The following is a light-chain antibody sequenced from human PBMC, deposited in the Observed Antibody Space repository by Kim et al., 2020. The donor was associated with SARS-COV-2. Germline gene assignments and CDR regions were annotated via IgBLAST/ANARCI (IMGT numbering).Light chain of an antibody. J-gene: IGKJ1*01. V-gene: IGKV1-6*01. CDR3: LQDNIYPWT. CDR1: QAIRND. Sequence: AIQMTQSPSSLSASVGDRVTITCRASQAIRNDLGWYQQKPGKAPKLLIFTASNLQSGVPSRFSGSGSGTDFTLTISSLQPEDVATYYCLQDNIYPWTFGQGTKVDIK. CDR2: TAS.